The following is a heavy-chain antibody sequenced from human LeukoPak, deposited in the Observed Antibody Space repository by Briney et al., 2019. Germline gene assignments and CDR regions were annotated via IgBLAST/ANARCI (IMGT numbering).Heavy chain of an antibody. Sequence: GSLRLSCAASGFTVSSYYMSWVRQAPGKGLEWIGSIYYSGNTYYNASLKSQVSISIDTSKNQFSLRLTSVTAADTAVYYCARQTGSGLFILPGGQGTLVTVSS. CDR2: IYYSGNT. D-gene: IGHD3/OR15-3a*01. CDR1: GFTVSSYY. CDR3: ARQTGSGLFILP. J-gene: IGHJ4*02. V-gene: IGHV4-39*01.